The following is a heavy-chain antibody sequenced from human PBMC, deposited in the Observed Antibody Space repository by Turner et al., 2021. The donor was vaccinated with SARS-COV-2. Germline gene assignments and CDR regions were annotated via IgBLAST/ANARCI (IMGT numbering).Heavy chain of an antibody. D-gene: IGHD2-21*02. V-gene: IGHV4-39*01. J-gene: IGHJ2*01. CDR2: MSYSEMT. CDR1: GGSVTNSLYF. CDR3: ATKTHCGSDCYSKYFDL. Sequence: QLQLEESGPGLVKASETLSLTCGVSGGSVTNSLYFWGWVRQAPGRGLEWIASMSYSEMTYHNPSLRSRVSISKDTSKNQFSLRLTSLTAADTAIYYCATKTHCGSDCYSKYFDLWGRGTPVTVAS.